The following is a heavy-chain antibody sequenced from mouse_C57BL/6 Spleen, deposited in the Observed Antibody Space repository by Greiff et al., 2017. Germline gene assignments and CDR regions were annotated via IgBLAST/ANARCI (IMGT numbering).Heavy chain of an antibody. D-gene: IGHD4-1*01. V-gene: IGHV1-26*01. CDR3: ALNWGWFAY. J-gene: IGHJ3*01. CDR1: GYTFTDYY. CDR2: INPNNGGT. Sequence: VQLQQSGPVLVEPGASVKISCKASGYTFTDYYLNWVKPSHGKSLEWIGDINPNNGGTSYNQKFKGKAPLTVDKSSSTAYMELRSLTSEDSAVYYCALNWGWFAYWGQGTLVTVSA.